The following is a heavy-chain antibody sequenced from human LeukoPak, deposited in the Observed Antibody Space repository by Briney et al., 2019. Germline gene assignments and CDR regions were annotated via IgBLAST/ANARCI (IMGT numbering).Heavy chain of an antibody. CDR3: ARRRGINDYSNWRAIPYYGMDV. D-gene: IGHD4-11*01. CDR1: GGSISSGGYY. J-gene: IGHJ6*02. V-gene: IGHV4-31*03. CDR2: IYYSGST. Sequence: PSQTLSLTCTVSGGSISSGGYYWSWIRQHPGKGLEWIGYIYYSGSTYYNPSLKSRVTISVDTSKNQFSLKLSSVTAADTAVYYCARRRGINDYSNWRAIPYYGMDVWGQGTTVTVPS.